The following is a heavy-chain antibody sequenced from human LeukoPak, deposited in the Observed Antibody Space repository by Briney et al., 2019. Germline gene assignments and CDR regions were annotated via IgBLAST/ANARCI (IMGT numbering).Heavy chain of an antibody. CDR2: ISTSSGTI. CDR1: GFTFSIYS. Sequence: GGSLRLSCAASGFTFSIYSKNWVRQAPGKGLEWVSYISTSSGTIYYADSVKGRFTISRDNAKNSLYLQMNSLRAEDTAVYYCAKYAGSSALDYWGQGTLVTVSS. CDR3: AKYAGSSALDY. V-gene: IGHV3-48*04. J-gene: IGHJ4*02. D-gene: IGHD2-2*01.